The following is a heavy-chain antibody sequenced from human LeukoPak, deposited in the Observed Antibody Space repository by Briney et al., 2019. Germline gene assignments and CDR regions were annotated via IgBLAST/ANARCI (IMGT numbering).Heavy chain of an antibody. CDR3: ARGRYCSGGSCYRRGGKASYYYYMDV. D-gene: IGHD2-15*01. CDR1: GGSFSGYY. Sequence: SETLSLTCAVYGGSFSGYYWSWIRQPPGKGPEWIGEINHSGSTNYNPSLKSRVTISVDTSKNQFSLKLSSVTAADTAVYYCARGRYCSGGSCYRRGGKASYYYYMDVWGKGTTVTVSS. V-gene: IGHV4-34*01. J-gene: IGHJ6*03. CDR2: INHSGST.